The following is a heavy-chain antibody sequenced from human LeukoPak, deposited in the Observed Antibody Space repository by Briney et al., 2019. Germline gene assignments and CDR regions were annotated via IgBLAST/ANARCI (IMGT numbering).Heavy chain of an antibody. CDR2: INADGGAT. J-gene: IGHJ4*02. Sequence: LPGGSLRLSCVASSFTFCSYWMNWLGQAPGKGLEWWANINADGGATHYLDSVKGRFTISRDNAKNSLYLQKNSLGAEDTAVYYCARDYAGDSGQGMLVTVSS. CDR1: SFTFCSYW. CDR3: ARDYAGD. V-gene: IGHV3-7*04. D-gene: IGHD4-23*01.